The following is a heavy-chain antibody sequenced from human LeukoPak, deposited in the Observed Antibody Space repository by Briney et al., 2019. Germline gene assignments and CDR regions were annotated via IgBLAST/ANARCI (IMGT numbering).Heavy chain of an antibody. D-gene: IGHD4-17*01. Sequence: SVKVSCKASGGTFSSYAISWVRQAPGQGLEWMGGIIPIFGTANYAQKFQGRVTITADGSTSTAYMELSSLRSEDTAVYYCARVDPLGDYADYWGQGTLVTVSS. V-gene: IGHV1-69*13. CDR1: GGTFSSYA. CDR2: IIPIFGTA. J-gene: IGHJ4*02. CDR3: ARVDPLGDYADY.